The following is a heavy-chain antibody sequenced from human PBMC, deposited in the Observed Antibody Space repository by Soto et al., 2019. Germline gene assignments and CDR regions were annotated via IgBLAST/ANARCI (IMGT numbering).Heavy chain of an antibody. D-gene: IGHD2-21*01. V-gene: IGHV4-59*01. J-gene: IGHJ5*02. CDR1: GGTTSSYY. Sequence: NPSETLSLTCTVSGGTTSSYYWSWIRQPPGKGLEWVGYIYNSGSTNYNPSLKSRVTISVDTSKNQFSLKLSSVTAADTAVYYCARVAREGYNLWGQGTLVTV. CDR2: IYNSGST. CDR3: ARVAREGYNL.